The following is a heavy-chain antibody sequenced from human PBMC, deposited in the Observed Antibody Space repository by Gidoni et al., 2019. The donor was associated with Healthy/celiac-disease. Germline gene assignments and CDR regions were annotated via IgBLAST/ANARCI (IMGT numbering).Heavy chain of an antibody. D-gene: IGHD3-3*01. CDR1: GFTFSSYA. V-gene: IGHV3-23*01. Sequence: EVQLLESGGGLVQPGGSLRLSCAAPGFTFSSYAMRWVRQAPGKGLVWVSAISGSGGSTYYADAVKGRFTISRDNSKNTLYLQMNSLRAEDTAVYYCAKAFTIFGVPTRDAFDIWGQGTMVTVSS. CDR2: ISGSGGST. CDR3: AKAFTIFGVPTRDAFDI. J-gene: IGHJ3*02.